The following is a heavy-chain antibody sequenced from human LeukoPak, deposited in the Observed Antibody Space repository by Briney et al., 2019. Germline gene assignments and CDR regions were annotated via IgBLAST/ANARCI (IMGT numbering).Heavy chain of an antibody. CDR3: VREASSSWTYYYYYYMDV. V-gene: IGHV1-18*01. D-gene: IGHD6-13*01. CDR1: GYTFTSYG. Sequence: ASVKVSCKASGYTFTSYGISWVRQAPGQGLEWMGWISAYNGITNYAQKLQGRVTMTTDTSTSTAYMELRSLRSDDTAVYYCVREASSSWTYYYYYYMDVWGKGTTVTVSS. CDR2: ISAYNGIT. J-gene: IGHJ6*03.